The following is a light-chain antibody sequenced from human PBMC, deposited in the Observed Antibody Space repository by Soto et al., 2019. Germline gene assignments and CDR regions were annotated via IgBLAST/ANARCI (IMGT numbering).Light chain of an antibody. Sequence: QSVLTQPPSVSGAPGQRVTISCTGSSSNIGAGYDVHWYQQLPGTAPKLLIFRNNNRPSGVPDRFSGSKSGTSASLAISGLQVEDEAEYFCFSFTTTSTHVFGTGTKVTVL. V-gene: IGLV1-40*01. CDR1: SSNIGAGYD. CDR2: RNN. CDR3: FSFTTTSTHV. J-gene: IGLJ1*01.